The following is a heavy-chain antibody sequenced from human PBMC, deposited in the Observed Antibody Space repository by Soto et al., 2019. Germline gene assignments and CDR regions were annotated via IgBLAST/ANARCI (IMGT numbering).Heavy chain of an antibody. Sequence: QVQLVESGGGVVQPGRSLRLSCAASGFTFSSYGMHWVRQAPGKGLEWVAVIWYDGSNKYYADSVKGRFTISRDNSKNALYLQMNSLRAEETAVYYCARDRMVRGPAYYWGQGSLVTVSS. V-gene: IGHV3-33*01. D-gene: IGHD3-10*01. CDR1: GFTFSSYG. CDR3: ARDRMVRGPAYY. CDR2: IWYDGSNK. J-gene: IGHJ4*02.